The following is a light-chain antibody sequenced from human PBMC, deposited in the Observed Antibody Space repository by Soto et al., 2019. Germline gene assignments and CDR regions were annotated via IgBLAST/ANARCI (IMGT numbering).Light chain of an antibody. CDR2: AAS. J-gene: IGKJ5*01. V-gene: IGKV1-9*01. CDR3: QQLDSYPIT. CDR1: QGMSNY. Sequence: SQLTQSPSSLSASVRDRVTITCRASQGMSNYLAWYQQKPGKAPNLLIYAASTLQSGVPSRFSGSGSGTDFTLTISSLQPEDFATYYCQQLDSYPITFGQGTRLEI.